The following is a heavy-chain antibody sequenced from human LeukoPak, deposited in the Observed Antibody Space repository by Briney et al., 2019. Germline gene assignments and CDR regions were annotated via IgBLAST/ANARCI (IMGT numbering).Heavy chain of an antibody. J-gene: IGHJ3*02. V-gene: IGHV3-23*01. D-gene: IGHD1-26*01. CDR1: EFTFSNYA. CDR3: AKTSRYSGTPWGVFDI. CDR2: INPSGGGT. Sequence: GGSLRLSCAASEFTFSNYAMSWVRQAPGKGLEWVSAINPSGGGTYYTDSVKGRFAISRDNSKNTVYLQMNSLRAEDSAIYYCAKTSRYSGTPWGVFDIWGQGTILTVSS.